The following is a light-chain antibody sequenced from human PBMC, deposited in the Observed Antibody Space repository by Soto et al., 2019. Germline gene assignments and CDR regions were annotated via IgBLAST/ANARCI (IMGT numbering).Light chain of an antibody. V-gene: IGLV1-51*01. CDR1: SSNIGSDY. J-gene: IGLJ2*01. Sequence: QSVLTQPPSVSAAPGQKVNISCSGSSSNIGSDYVSWYQQVPGTAPKLLIYDNNKRPSGIPDRFSGSKSDTSATLGITGLQTGDEADYFCGTWDNSLNAGVFGGGTKLTVL. CDR3: GTWDNSLNAGV. CDR2: DNN.